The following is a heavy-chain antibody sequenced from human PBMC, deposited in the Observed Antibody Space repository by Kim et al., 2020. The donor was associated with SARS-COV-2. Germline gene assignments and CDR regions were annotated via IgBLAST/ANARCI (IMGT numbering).Heavy chain of an antibody. J-gene: IGHJ4*02. V-gene: IGHV4-59*01. CDR2: IYYSGNT. D-gene: IGHD3-22*01. CDR3: ARGYDSSGYYVG. Sequence: SETLSLTCTVSGGSISSYCWSWIRQPPGKGLEWIGYIYYSGNTNYNPSLKSRVTISVDTSKKQFSLKLSSVTTADTAVYYCARGYDSSGYYVGWGQGTLVTVSS. CDR1: GGSISSYC.